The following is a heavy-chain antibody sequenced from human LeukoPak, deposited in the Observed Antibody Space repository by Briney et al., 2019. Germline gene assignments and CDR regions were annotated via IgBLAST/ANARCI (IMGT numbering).Heavy chain of an antibody. CDR2: FDPEDGET. Sequence: ASVKVSCKVSGYTLTELSMHWVRQAPGKGLEWMGGFDPEDGETIYAQKFQGRVTMTGDTSTDTAYMELSSLRSEDTAVYYCATDIVGATRVLRYWGQGTLVTVSS. CDR1: GYTLTELS. D-gene: IGHD1-26*01. CDR3: ATDIVGATRVLRY. V-gene: IGHV1-24*01. J-gene: IGHJ4*02.